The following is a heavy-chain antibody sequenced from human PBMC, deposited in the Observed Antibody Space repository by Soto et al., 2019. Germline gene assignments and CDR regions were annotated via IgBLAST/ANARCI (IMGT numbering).Heavy chain of an antibody. V-gene: IGHV3-23*01. CDR1: GFTFSSYA. J-gene: IGHJ6*02. CDR2: ISGSGGSI. CDR3: AKDLGSSSHYYYYGMDV. D-gene: IGHD6-6*01. Sequence: GGSLRLSCAASGFTFSSYAMSWVRQAPGKGLEWVSAISGSGGSIYYADSVKGRFTISRDNSKNTLYLQMNSLRAEDTAVYYCAKDLGSSSHYYYYGMDVWGQGTTVTVSS.